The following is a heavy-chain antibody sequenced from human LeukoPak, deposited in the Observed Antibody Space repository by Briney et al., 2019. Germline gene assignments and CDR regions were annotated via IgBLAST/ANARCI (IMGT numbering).Heavy chain of an antibody. CDR2: ISSSSSYI. Sequence: GGSLRLSCAASGFTFSSYSMNWVRQAPGKGLEWVSSISSSSSYIYYADSVKGRFTISRDNAKNSLYLQMNSLRAEDTAVYYCASSLIAGLLWFGENHYFDYWGQGTLVTVSS. CDR1: GFTFSSYS. J-gene: IGHJ4*02. D-gene: IGHD3-10*01. CDR3: ASSLIAGLLWFGENHYFDY. V-gene: IGHV3-21*01.